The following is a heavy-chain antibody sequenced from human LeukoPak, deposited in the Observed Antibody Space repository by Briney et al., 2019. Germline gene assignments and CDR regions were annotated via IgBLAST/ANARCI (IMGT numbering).Heavy chain of an antibody. D-gene: IGHD3-22*01. CDR1: GFTFSSYG. Sequence: GGSLRLSCAASGFTFSSYGMHWVRQAPGKGLGWVAFIRYDGSNKYYADSVKGRFTISRDNSKNTLYLQMNTLRAEDTAVYYCAKELRYNYYDSSGAGDAFDIWGQGTMVTVSS. J-gene: IGHJ3*02. CDR2: IRYDGSNK. CDR3: AKELRYNYYDSSGAGDAFDI. V-gene: IGHV3-30*02.